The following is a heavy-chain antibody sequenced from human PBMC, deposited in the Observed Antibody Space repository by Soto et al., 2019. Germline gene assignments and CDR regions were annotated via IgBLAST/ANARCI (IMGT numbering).Heavy chain of an antibody. CDR2: IYHSGST. V-gene: IGHV4-30-2*01. Sequence: QLQLQESGSGLVKPSQTLSLTCAVSGGCISSGGYSWSWIRQLPGKGLEWIGYIYHSGSTYYNPSLKSRVTISVDRSKNHFSLKLSSVTAADTAVYYCAAGGGLPRYYWGQGTLVTVSS. CDR3: AAGGGLPRYY. J-gene: IGHJ4*02. CDR1: GGCISSGGYS. D-gene: IGHD5-12*01.